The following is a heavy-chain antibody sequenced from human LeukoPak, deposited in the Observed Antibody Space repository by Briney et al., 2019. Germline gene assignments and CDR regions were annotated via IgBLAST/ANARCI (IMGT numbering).Heavy chain of an antibody. Sequence: ASVKVSCKVSGYTLTELSMHWVRQAPGKGLEWMGGFDPEDGETIYAQKFQGRVTMTEDTSTDTAYMELSSLRSEDTAVYYCATDRSDYSGLDYWGQGTLVTVSS. CDR2: FDPEDGET. CDR1: GYTLTELS. D-gene: IGHD4-17*01. J-gene: IGHJ4*02. V-gene: IGHV1-24*01. CDR3: ATDRSDYSGLDY.